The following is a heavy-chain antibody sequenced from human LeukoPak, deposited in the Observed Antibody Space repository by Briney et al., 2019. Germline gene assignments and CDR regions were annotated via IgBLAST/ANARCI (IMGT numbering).Heavy chain of an antibody. D-gene: IGHD1-26*01. V-gene: IGHV4-59*01. Sequence: PSETLSLTCTVSGGSISSYYWSWIRQPPGKGLEWIGYIYYSGCTNYNPSLKSRVTISVDTSKNQFSLKLSSVTAADTAVYYCARDSGSYNRYYYGMDVWGQGTTVTVSS. J-gene: IGHJ6*02. CDR2: IYYSGCT. CDR1: GGSISSYY. CDR3: ARDSGSYNRYYYGMDV.